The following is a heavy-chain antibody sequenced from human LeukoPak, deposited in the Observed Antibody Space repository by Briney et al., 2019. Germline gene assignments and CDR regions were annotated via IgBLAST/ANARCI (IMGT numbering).Heavy chain of an antibody. CDR1: GGSINSATYY. V-gene: IGHV4-31*03. J-gene: IGHJ3*02. CDR2: IYYTGST. D-gene: IGHD6-25*01. CDR3: ARRLNAFDI. Sequence: SQTLSLTCTVSGGSINSATYYWSWIRQHPGKGLEWIGYIYYTGSTFYNPSLKSRVTMSVDTSKNHFSLRLSSVTAADTAVYYCARRLNAFDIWGQGTLVTVSS.